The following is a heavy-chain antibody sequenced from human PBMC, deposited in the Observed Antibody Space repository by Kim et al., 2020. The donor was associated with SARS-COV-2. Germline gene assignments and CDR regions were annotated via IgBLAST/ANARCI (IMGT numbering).Heavy chain of an antibody. Sequence: GGSLRLSCATSGFSFSDHWMSWVRQAPGKGLEWVASIRFDGTGFFADSLLGRFTISRDNAKNSLSLQMNSLATEDTAMYFCARSLSIEASRSVGGYFDY. J-gene: IGHJ4*01. CDR3: ARSLSIEASRSVGGYFDY. CDR2: IRFDGTG. V-gene: IGHV3-7*01. D-gene: IGHD1-26*01. CDR1: GFSFSDHW.